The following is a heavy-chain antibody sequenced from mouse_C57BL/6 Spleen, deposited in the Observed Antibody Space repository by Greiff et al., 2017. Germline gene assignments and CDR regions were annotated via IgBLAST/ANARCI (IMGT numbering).Heavy chain of an antibody. V-gene: IGHV1-20*01. CDR2: INPYNGDT. D-gene: IGHD1-1*01. J-gene: IGHJ2*01. CDR1: GYSFTDYN. Sequence: VQLKQSGPELVKPGASVKISCKASGYSFTDYNMNWVMQSHGKSLEWIGRINPYNGDTFYNQKFKGKATLTVDKSSSTAHMELRSLTSEDSAVYYCARSLITTVVAFDYWGQGTTLTVSS. CDR3: ARSLITTVVAFDY.